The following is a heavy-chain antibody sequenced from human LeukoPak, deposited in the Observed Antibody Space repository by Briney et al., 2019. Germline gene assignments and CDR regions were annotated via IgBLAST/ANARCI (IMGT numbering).Heavy chain of an antibody. D-gene: IGHD1-26*01. V-gene: IGHV3-9*03. CDR2: IAWNSGSI. J-gene: IGHJ4*02. CDR3: TRSKVGATAFDY. CDR1: GFTFDDYA. Sequence: GGSLRLSCAASGFTFDDYAMHWVRHVPGKGLEWVSGIAWNSGSIGYADSVKGRFTISRDNAKNSLYLQMNNLRGEDMALYYCTRSKVGATAFDYWGQGTLVTVSS.